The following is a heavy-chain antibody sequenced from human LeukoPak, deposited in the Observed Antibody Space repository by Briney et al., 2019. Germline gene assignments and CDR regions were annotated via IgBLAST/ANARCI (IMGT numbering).Heavy chain of an antibody. CDR2: INQDGGEK. D-gene: IGHD6-19*01. CDR1: GFTFTTYW. V-gene: IGHV3-7*05. J-gene: IGHJ4*02. CDR3: ARAYSSGWYIFDY. Sequence: GGSLRLSCAASGFTFTTYWMSWVRQAPGKGLEWVANINQDGGEKYYVDSLKGRFTISRDNAKNSLYLQRNSLRAEDTAVYYCARAYSSGWYIFDYWGQGALVTVSS.